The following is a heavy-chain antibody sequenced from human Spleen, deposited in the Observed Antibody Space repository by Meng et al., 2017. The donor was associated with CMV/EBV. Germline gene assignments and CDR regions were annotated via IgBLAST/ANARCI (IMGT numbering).Heavy chain of an antibody. CDR3: ARGGHSSGYFDY. V-gene: IGHV1-69*12. Sequence: QGQLVQAGAEVKKPGSSVTVSGKASGGTFSSNAISWVRQAPGQGLEWMGGIIPIFGTANYAQKFQGRVTITADESTSTAYMELSSLRSEDTAVYYCARGGHSSGYFDYWGQGTLVTVSS. CDR2: IIPIFGTA. D-gene: IGHD3-22*01. J-gene: IGHJ4*02. CDR1: GGTFSSNA.